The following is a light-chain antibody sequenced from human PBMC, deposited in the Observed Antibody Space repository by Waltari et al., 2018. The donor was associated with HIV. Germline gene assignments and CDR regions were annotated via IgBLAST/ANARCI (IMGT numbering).Light chain of an antibody. J-gene: IGLJ3*02. CDR1: TSNIGTKF. Sequence: QSVLTQPPSASGTPGQRVTISCSGGTSNIGTKFVPWYQQFPGTAPKLLIYRTNRRPAGVPDRFSGSKAGTSSSLAISGLRSGDAADDYCTSWDDSLSRLVFGGGTKLTVL. CDR3: TSWDDSLSRLV. V-gene: IGLV1-47*01. CDR2: RTN.